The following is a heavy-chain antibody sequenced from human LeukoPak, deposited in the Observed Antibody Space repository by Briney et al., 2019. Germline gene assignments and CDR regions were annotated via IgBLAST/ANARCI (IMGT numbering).Heavy chain of an antibody. CDR2: INPNSGAT. CDR3: ARVEYCTKGVCINFDL. CDR1: GYTFTGPY. V-gene: IGHV1-2*02. D-gene: IGHD2-8*01. J-gene: IGHJ4*02. Sequence: ASVKVSCKASGYTFTGPYIHWMLQAPGHGLEWMGWINPNSGATKYAQKFQGRVTVTRDTSTSTAYMELSGLRGDDTAAYYCARVEYCTKGVCINFDLWGQGTLVTVSS.